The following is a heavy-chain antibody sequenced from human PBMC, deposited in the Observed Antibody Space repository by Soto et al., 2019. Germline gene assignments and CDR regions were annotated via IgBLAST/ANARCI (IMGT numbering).Heavy chain of an antibody. D-gene: IGHD5-12*01. CDR3: ARGGGYDSFDY. CDR2: ISHLEST. J-gene: IGHJ4*02. V-gene: IGHV4-30-2*06. Sequence: PSETLSLTCTVSGAPISCGGFSWSCIRQSPGKGLEWIGYISHLESTYFHPSFKSRLTMSIDRTRNQFSLKLSSVTAADMAVYYCARGGGYDSFDYWGQGVLVTVSS. CDR1: GAPISCGGFS.